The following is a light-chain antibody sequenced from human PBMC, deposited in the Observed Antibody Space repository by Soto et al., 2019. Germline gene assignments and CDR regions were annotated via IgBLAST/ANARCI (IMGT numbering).Light chain of an antibody. CDR1: QSVSSY. J-gene: IGKJ5*01. V-gene: IGKV3-11*01. CDR2: DAS. CDR3: QQRSNWPPIN. Sequence: EIVLTQSPATLSLSPGERATLSFRSSQSVSSYLAWYQQKPGQAPRLLIYDASNRAPGIPARFSGSGSGTDFTLTISSLERADFAIYYCQQRSNWPPINFGQGTRLEIK.